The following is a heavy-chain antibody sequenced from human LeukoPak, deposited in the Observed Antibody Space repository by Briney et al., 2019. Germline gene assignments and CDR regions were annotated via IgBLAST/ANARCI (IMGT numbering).Heavy chain of an antibody. CDR1: GFTFSRHG. CDR2: IGSDGKTA. V-gene: IGHV3-30*18. D-gene: IGHD3-10*01. Sequence: GRSLRLSCAASGFTFSRHGMHWVRQAPGKGLEWMAVIGSDGKTAVYADSVKGRFAISRDNTNNALYLQMNSLRGEDTAVYHCAKEDYDGSGSYYTHWGQGTLVSVSS. CDR3: AKEDYDGSGSYYTH. J-gene: IGHJ4*02.